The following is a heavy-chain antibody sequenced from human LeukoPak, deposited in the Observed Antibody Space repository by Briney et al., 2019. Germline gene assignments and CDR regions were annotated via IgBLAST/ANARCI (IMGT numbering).Heavy chain of an antibody. CDR2: INPGDGST. V-gene: IGHV1-46*01. D-gene: IGHD6-13*01. J-gene: IGHJ4*02. CDR1: GGIFSSYA. Sequence: GASVKVSCKASGGIFSSYAISWVRQAPGQGPEWMGMINPGDGSTTYRQKFQGRVTMTRDMSTRTVYMELSGLRFDDTAVYYCARDAGSSWHNWGQGTLVTVS. CDR3: ARDAGSSWHN.